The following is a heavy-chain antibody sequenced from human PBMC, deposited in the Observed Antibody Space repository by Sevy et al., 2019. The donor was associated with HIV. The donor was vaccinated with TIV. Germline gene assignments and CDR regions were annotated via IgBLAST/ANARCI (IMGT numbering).Heavy chain of an antibody. CDR3: ARIPNTSGWPFDY. D-gene: IGHD6-19*01. Sequence: SETLSLTCTVSDGSLSNHYWTWIRQPPGKGLEWIGYIHYSGRTNYNPSLKSRVTISLDTSKNQFSLKLSSVTAADTAVYYCARIPNTSGWPFDYWGQGTLVTVSS. J-gene: IGHJ4*02. CDR2: IHYSGRT. V-gene: IGHV4-59*11. CDR1: DGSLSNHY.